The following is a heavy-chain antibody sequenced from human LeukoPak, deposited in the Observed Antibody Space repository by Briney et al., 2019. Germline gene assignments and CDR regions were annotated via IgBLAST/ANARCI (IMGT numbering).Heavy chain of an antibody. J-gene: IGHJ4*02. CDR3: ARVVDTAMANFDY. V-gene: IGHV1-69*04. CDR1: GGTFSSYA. CDR2: IIPILGIA. D-gene: IGHD5-18*01. Sequence: ASVKVSCKASGGTFSSYAISWVRQAPGQGLEWMGRIIPILGIANYAQKFQGRVTITADKSTSTAYMELSSLRSEDTAVYYCARVVDTAMANFDYWGQGTLVTVSS.